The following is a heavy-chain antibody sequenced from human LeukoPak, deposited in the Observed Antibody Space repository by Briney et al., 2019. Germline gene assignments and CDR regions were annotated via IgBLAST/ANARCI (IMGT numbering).Heavy chain of an antibody. Sequence: GASVKVSCKASGGTFSSYANSWVRQAPGQGLEWMGGIIPIFGTANYAQKFQGRVTITADESTSTAYMELSSLRSEDTAVYYCAREAVAGNFDYWGQGTLVTVSS. CDR3: AREAVAGNFDY. CDR2: IIPIFGTA. CDR1: GGTFSSYA. D-gene: IGHD6-19*01. J-gene: IGHJ4*02. V-gene: IGHV1-69*13.